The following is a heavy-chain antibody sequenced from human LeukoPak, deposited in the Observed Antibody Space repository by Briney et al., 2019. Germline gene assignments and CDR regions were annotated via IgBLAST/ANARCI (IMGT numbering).Heavy chain of an antibody. D-gene: IGHD3-9*01. J-gene: IGHJ6*03. V-gene: IGHV4-34*01. CDR3: ARGAILRYFDRRVYYYYYMDV. CDR1: GGSFSGYY. CDR2: INHSGST. Sequence: SETLSLTCAVYGGSFSGYYWSWIRQPPGKGLEWIGEINHSGSTIYNPSLKSRVTISVDTSENQFSLKLSSVTAADTAVYYCARGAILRYFDRRVYYYYYMDVWGKGTTVTVSS.